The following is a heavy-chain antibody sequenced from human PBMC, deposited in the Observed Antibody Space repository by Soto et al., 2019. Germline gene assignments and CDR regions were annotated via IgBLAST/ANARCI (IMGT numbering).Heavy chain of an antibody. J-gene: IGHJ4*02. V-gene: IGHV4-34*01. D-gene: IGHD6-6*01. CDR1: GGSFSGYY. CDR3: ASSRPFDY. CDR2: INHSGST. Sequence: QVQLQQWGAGLLKPSETLSLTCAVYGGSFSGYYWSWIRQPPGKGLEWIGEINHSGSTNHNPSLKSRVTISVDTSKNQFSLKLSSVTAADTAVYYCASSRPFDYWGQGTLVTVSS.